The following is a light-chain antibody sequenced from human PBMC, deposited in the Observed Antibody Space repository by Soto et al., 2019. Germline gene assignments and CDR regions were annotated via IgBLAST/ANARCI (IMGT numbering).Light chain of an antibody. Sequence: DIVMTQPPDSLAVSLGERATINCKSTQSVVSSSTNKNYLAWYQQKPGQPPKLLIYWASTRESGVPDRFSGSGSGTDFILTISSLQAEDVAVYYCQQYWSTPLTFGGGTKVEIK. CDR3: QQYWSTPLT. CDR1: QSVVSSSTNKNY. V-gene: IGKV4-1*01. CDR2: WAS. J-gene: IGKJ4*01.